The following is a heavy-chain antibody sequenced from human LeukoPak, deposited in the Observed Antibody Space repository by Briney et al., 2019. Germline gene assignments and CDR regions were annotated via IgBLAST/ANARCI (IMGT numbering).Heavy chain of an antibody. J-gene: IGHJ5*02. V-gene: IGHV3-30*03. CDR3: ARGSAWFDP. Sequence: PGGSLRLSCAASGFTFSSYGMHWVRQAPDKGLEWVAVISYDGSNRYYADSVKGRFTISRDNSKNTWSLQMNSLRVEDTAVYYCARGSAWFDPWGQGTLVTVSS. CDR1: GFTFSSYG. CDR2: ISYDGSNR.